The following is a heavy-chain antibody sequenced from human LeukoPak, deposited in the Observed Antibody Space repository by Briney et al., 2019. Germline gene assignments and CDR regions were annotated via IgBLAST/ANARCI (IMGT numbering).Heavy chain of an antibody. CDR1: GGSISSGSYY. CDR3: ARYASGTNFRGIDS. CDR2: IYTSGST. V-gene: IGHV4-61*02. D-gene: IGHD1-26*01. Sequence: SETLSLTCTVSGGSISSGSYYWSWIRQPAGKGLEWIGRIYTSGSTNYNPSLKSRVTISVDTSKNQFSLKLSSVTAADTAVYYCARYASGTNFRGIDSWGQGTLVTVSS. J-gene: IGHJ4*02.